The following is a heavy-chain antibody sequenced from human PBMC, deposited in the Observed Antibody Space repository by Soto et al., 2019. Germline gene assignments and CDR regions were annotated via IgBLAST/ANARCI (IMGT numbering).Heavy chain of an antibody. V-gene: IGHV3-23*01. J-gene: IGHJ4*02. Sequence: PGGSLRLSCAASGFIFSGYAMHWVRQAPGKGLEWVSDISGSGNAADYADSVKGRFTISRDNAKDTLLLDMNSLRVEDTATYYCAREDGGGPFDYWGQGIQVTVSS. CDR1: GFIFSGYA. CDR3: AREDGGGPFDY. CDR2: ISGSGNAA. D-gene: IGHD3-16*01.